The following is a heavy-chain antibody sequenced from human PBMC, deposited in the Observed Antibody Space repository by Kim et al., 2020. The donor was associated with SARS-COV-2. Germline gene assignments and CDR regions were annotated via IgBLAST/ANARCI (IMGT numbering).Heavy chain of an antibody. Sequence: SETLSLTCTVSGGSVSSGSYYWSWIRQPPGKGLEWIGYIYYSGSTNYNPSLKSRVTISVDTSKNQFSLKLSSVTAADTAVYYCARDPLGYCSSTSCYHW. V-gene: IGHV4-61*01. CDR2: IYYSGST. J-gene: IGHJ5*01. CDR3: ARDPLGYCSSTSCYHW. CDR1: GGSVSSGSYY. D-gene: IGHD2-2*01.